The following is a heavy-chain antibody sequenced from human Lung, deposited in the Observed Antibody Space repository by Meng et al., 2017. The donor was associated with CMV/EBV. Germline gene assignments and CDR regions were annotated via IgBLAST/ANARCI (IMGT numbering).Heavy chain of an antibody. CDR2: INPSDNTT. CDR3: ARDRGYSSSWYFQYYFDC. Sequence: ASXXVSXKASGYTFTNYSIHWVRQAPGQGLEWMGIINPSDNTTIYAQKFQGRVTITRDTSTSTVYMELSSLRSDDTALYYCARDRGYSSSWYFQYYFDCWXQGTLVTVSS. D-gene: IGHD6-13*01. J-gene: IGHJ4*02. V-gene: IGHV1-46*01. CDR1: GYTFTNYS.